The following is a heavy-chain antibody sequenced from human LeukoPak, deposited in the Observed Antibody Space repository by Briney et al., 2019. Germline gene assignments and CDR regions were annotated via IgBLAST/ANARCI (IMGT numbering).Heavy chain of an antibody. V-gene: IGHV4-59*01. CDR2: IYYSGST. D-gene: IGHD6-13*01. J-gene: IGHJ2*01. CDR1: GGSISSYY. Sequence: SEALSLTCTVSGGSISSYYWSWIRQPPGKGLEWIGYIYYSGSTNYNPSLKSRVTKSVDTSKNQFSLKLSSVTAADTAVYYCARAGSSSWRYWYFDLWGRGTLVTVSS. CDR3: ARAGSSSWRYWYFDL.